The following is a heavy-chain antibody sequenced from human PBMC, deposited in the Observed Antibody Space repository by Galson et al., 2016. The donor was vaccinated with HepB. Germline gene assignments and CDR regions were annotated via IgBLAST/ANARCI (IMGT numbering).Heavy chain of an antibody. D-gene: IGHD6-19*01. Sequence: SVKVSCKASGYTFSNHGVNWVRQAPGQRLEWMGWVNPGNGDTRYSQNFQGRATITSDTSATTVYMELNRLTSEDTAVYYCVRDPVRGWAPFDYWGQGTLVTVSS. V-gene: IGHV1-3*01. J-gene: IGHJ4*02. CDR2: VNPGNGDT. CDR1: GYTFSNHG. CDR3: VRDPVRGWAPFDY.